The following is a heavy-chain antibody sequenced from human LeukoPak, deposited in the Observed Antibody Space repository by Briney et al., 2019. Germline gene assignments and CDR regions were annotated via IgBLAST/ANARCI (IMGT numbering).Heavy chain of an antibody. CDR3: AAQWLLHGAFDF. CDR1: GFTFSSYV. CDR2: VTGSDGST. V-gene: IGHV3-23*01. Sequence: GGSLRLSCAASGFTFSSYVMSWVRQAPGEGLGWVSSVTGSDGSTYYADSVKGRFTISRDNSKNTLYLQMNSLRAEDTAVYYCAAQWLLHGAFDFWGQGTTVTVSS. J-gene: IGHJ3*01. D-gene: IGHD6-19*01.